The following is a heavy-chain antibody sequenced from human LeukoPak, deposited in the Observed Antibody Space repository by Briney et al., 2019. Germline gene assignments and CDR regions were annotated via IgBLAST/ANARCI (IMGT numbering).Heavy chain of an antibody. D-gene: IGHD6-13*01. CDR1: GLTFRSFA. CDR2: ISKSGST. CDR3: AKKDSSSWYYIGHFQH. J-gene: IGHJ1*01. Sequence: GGSLRLSCAASGLTFRSFAMSWGRQAPGKGLEWGSDISKSGSTYYADSVKGRFTISRDNSKNTLYLQMNSLRAEDTAVYYCAKKDSSSWYYIGHFQHWGQGTPITVSS. V-gene: IGHV3-23*01.